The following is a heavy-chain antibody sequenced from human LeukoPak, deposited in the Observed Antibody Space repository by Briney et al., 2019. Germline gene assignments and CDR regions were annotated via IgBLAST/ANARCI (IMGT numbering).Heavy chain of an antibody. CDR1: GFSLNTFA. CDR2: ISSSGSGGNT. V-gene: IGHV3-23*01. D-gene: IGHD3/OR15-3a*01. Sequence: GGSLRLSCAASGFSLNTFAMSWLRQAPGKGLEWVSGISSSGSGGNTYYADSVKGRFTISRDTSKNTLYLQMNSLRAEDTAVYYCAKGIGPVDYWGQGTLVTVSS. CDR3: AKGIGPVDY. J-gene: IGHJ4*02.